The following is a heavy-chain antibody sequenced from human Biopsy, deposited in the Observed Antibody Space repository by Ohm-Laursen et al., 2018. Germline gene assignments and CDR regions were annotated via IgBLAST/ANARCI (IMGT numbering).Heavy chain of an antibody. CDR3: AVKSYFSTSFDP. J-gene: IGHJ5*02. D-gene: IGHD1-26*01. CDR1: GGSFSGYY. V-gene: IGHV4-34*01. Sequence: SDTLSLTCTVYGGSFSGYYWSWIRQPPGKGLEWIGKINHSGSTNFNPSFKSRVTISVDTSKNQFSLKLSSVTAADTAVYYCAVKSYFSTSFDPWGQGTLVTVSS. CDR2: INHSGST.